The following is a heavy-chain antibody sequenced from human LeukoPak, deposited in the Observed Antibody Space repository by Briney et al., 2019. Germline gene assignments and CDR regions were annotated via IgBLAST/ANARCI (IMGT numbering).Heavy chain of an antibody. V-gene: IGHV3-9*01. J-gene: IGHJ4*02. CDR2: ISWNSGSI. CDR1: GFTFDDYA. D-gene: IGHD1-14*01. CDR3: AKDIGNHWNFDY. Sequence: PGGSLRLSCAASGFTFDDYAMHWVRQAPGKGLEWVSGISWNSGSIGYADSVKGRFTISRDNAKNSLYLQMNSLRAEDTALYYCAKDIGNHWNFDYWGQGTLVTVSS.